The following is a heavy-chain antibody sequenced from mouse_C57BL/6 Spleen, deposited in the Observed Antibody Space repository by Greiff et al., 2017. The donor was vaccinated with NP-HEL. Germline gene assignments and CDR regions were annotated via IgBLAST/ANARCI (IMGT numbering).Heavy chain of an antibody. CDR3: ARRGRSIYDY. V-gene: IGHV1-26*01. J-gene: IGHJ2*01. CDR2: INPNNGGT. D-gene: IGHD1-1*01. CDR1: GYTFTDYY. Sequence: VQLQQSGPELVKPGASVKISCKASGYTFTDYYMNWVKQSHGKSLEWIGDINPNNGGTSYNQKFKGKATLTVDKSSSTAYMELRSLTSEDSAVYYCARRGRSIYDYWGQGTTLTVSS.